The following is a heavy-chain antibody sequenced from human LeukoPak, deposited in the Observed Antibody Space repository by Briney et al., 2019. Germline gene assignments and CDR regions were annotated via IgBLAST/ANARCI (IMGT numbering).Heavy chain of an antibody. V-gene: IGHV4-39*07. CDR2: IYYSGST. CDR3: ARDLFGINSYGHSDY. D-gene: IGHD5-18*01. CDR1: GGSISSSSYY. J-gene: IGHJ4*02. Sequence: SETLSLICTVSGGSISSSSYYWGWIRQPPGKGLEWIGSIYYSGSTYYNPSLKSRVTISVDTSKNQFSLKLSSVTAADTAVYYCARDLFGINSYGHSDYWGQGTLVTVSS.